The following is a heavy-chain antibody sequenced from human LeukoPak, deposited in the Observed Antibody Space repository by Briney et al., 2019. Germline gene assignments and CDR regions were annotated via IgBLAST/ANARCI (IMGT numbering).Heavy chain of an antibody. CDR1: SGSISSSSYY. CDR2: IYYSGST. CDR3: ARRGITGTKFGWFDP. D-gene: IGHD1-7*01. Sequence: SETLSLTCTVSSGSISSSSYYWGWIRQPPGKGLEWIGSIYYSGSTYYNPSLKSRVTISVDTSKNQFSLKLSSVTAADTAVYYCARRGITGTKFGWFDPWGQGTLVTVSS. J-gene: IGHJ5*02. V-gene: IGHV4-39*01.